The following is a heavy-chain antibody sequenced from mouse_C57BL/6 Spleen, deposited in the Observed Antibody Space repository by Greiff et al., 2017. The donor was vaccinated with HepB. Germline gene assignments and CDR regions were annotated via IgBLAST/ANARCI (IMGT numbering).Heavy chain of an antibody. V-gene: IGHV1-82*01. CDR3: ATSTTFAY. CDR1: GYAFSSSW. CDR2: IYPGDGDT. D-gene: IGHD2-1*01. Sequence: QVQLKQSGPELVKPGASVKISCKASGYAFSSSWMNWVKQRPGKGLEWIGRIYPGDGDTNYNGKFKGKATLTADESSSTAYMQLSSLTSEDSAVYFCATSTTFAYWGQGTLVTVSA. J-gene: IGHJ3*01.